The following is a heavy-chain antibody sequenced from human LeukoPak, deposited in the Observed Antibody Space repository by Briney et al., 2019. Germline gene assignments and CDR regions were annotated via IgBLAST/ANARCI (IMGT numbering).Heavy chain of an antibody. CDR1: GFTFSSYW. J-gene: IGHJ4*02. D-gene: IGHD1-26*01. CDR2: IKHDGSET. V-gene: IGHV3-7*01. Sequence: PGGSLRLSCAASGFTFSSYWMSWVRQAPGKGLEWVAAIKHDGSETYYVDSVKGRFTISRDNSKNSLYLQMNSLRAEDTAVYYCAVDCVETSGSYYVYWGQGTLVTVSS. CDR3: AVDCVETSGSYYVY.